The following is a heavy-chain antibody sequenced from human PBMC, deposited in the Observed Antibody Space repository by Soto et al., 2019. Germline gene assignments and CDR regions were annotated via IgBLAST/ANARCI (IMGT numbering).Heavy chain of an antibody. CDR3: ARGRRIVVVPAAMFAGTYYYMDV. Sequence: QVQLVQSGAEVKKPGASVKVSCKASGYTFTSYDINWVRQATGQGLEWMVWMNPNSGNTGYAQKYQGIVAMTRNSSISTDKRELSSLRSDDTAVYYCARGRRIVVVPAAMFAGTYYYMDVWGKGTTVTDSS. J-gene: IGHJ6*03. D-gene: IGHD2-2*01. CDR1: GYTFTSYD. CDR2: MNPNSGNT. V-gene: IGHV1-8*01.